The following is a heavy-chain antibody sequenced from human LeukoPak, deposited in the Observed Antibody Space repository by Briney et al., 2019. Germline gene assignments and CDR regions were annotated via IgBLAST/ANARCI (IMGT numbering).Heavy chain of an antibody. CDR3: AKIDGSGSYYGLIEY. CDR2: IRYDGSNK. D-gene: IGHD3-10*01. Sequence: GGSLRLSCAASGFTFSSYGMHWVRQAPGKGLEWVAFIRYDGSNKYYADSVKGRFTISRDNSKNTLYLQMNSLRAEDTAVYYCAKIDGSGSYYGLIEYWGQGTLVTVSS. J-gene: IGHJ4*02. CDR1: GFTFSSYG. V-gene: IGHV3-30*02.